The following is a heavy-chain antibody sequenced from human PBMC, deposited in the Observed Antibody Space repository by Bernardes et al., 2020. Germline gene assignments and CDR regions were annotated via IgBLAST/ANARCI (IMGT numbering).Heavy chain of an antibody. CDR2: NSARGNSA. CDR3: GTSDSSSWWAEGRFGH. V-gene: IGHV3-23*01. J-gene: IGHJ4*01. D-gene: IGHD3-22*01. Sequence: AGSLTPSCDASGFTFTSRDLSWARQAPGKGLEWVSHNSARGNSADYADSVKGRFIISRDNSKNTMFLQMNSLRAEDTGVYYCGTSDSSSWWAEGRFGHWGHRLLVTVSS. CDR1: GFTFTSRD.